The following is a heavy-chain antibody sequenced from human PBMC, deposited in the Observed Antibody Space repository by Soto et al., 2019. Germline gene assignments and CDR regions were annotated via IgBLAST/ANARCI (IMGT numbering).Heavy chain of an antibody. CDR2: IYYSGST. J-gene: IGHJ4*02. Sequence: QVQLQESGPGLVKPSQTLSLTCTVSGGSIRSGDYYWSWIRQPPGKGLEWIGYIYYSGSTYYNPSLKSRVTISVDTSKNLFALKLSSVTAADTAVYYCASITIFGPDTPYYFDYWGQGTLVTVSS. D-gene: IGHD3-3*01. CDR3: ASITIFGPDTPYYFDY. V-gene: IGHV4-30-4*01. CDR1: GGSIRSGDYY.